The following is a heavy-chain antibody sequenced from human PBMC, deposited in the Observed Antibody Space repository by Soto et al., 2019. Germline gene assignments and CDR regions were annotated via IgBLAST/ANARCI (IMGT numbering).Heavy chain of an antibody. CDR1: GYTFTSYA. J-gene: IGHJ6*02. CDR3: ARDTLGSSWYVYYYYGMDV. Sequence: ASVKVSCKASGYTFTSYAMHCVRQAPGQRLEWMGWINAGNGNTKYSQKFQGRVTMTRDTSTSTVYMELSSLRSEDTAVYYCARDTLGSSWYVYYYYGMDVWGQGTTVTVSS. V-gene: IGHV1-3*01. D-gene: IGHD6-13*01. CDR2: INAGNGNT.